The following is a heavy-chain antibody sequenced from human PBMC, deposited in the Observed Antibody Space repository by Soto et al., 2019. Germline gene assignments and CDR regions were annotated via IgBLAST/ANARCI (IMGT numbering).Heavy chain of an antibody. CDR2: IWYDGSNK. Sequence: QVQLVESGGGVVQPGRSLRLSCSASGFTFTSYGMHWVRQAPGKVLAWVAVIWYDGSNKYYADSVKGRFTSSRDNCENPPYLQMISLRAEATAVYYCARGGLRLAYWGHGTLVTVSS. D-gene: IGHD3-16*01. J-gene: IGHJ4*01. CDR1: GFTFTSYG. CDR3: ARGGLRLAY. V-gene: IGHV3-33*01.